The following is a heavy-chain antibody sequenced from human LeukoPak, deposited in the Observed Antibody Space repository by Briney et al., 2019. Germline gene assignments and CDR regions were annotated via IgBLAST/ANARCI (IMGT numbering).Heavy chain of an antibody. CDR2: INPNSGGT. CDR3: ASLPYSSGWFDY. V-gene: IGHV1-2*02. Sequence: VASVKVSCKASGYTFTSYYMHWVRQAPGQGLEWMGWINPNSGGTNYAQKFQGRVTMTRDTSISTAYMELSRLRSDDTAVYYCASLPYSSGWFDYWGQGTLVTVSS. J-gene: IGHJ4*02. CDR1: GYTFTSYY. D-gene: IGHD6-19*01.